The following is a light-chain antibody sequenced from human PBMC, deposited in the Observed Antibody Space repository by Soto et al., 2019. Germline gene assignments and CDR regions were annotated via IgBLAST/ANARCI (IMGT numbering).Light chain of an antibody. V-gene: IGKV3-15*01. CDR3: QQYNIWPSIT. J-gene: IGKJ5*01. Sequence: VVMKQSPAALSVSPGERATLSCRASQSVSSNLAWYQQKPGQAPRLLIYGASTRATGIPARFSGSGSGTEFTLTISSLQSEDFAVYYCQQYNIWPSITFGQGTRLEVK. CDR2: GAS. CDR1: QSVSSN.